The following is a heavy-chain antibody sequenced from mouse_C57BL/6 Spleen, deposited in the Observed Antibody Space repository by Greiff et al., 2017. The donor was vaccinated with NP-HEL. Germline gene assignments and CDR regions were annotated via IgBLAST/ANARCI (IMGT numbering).Heavy chain of an antibody. CDR1: GYTFTDYY. J-gene: IGHJ3*01. CDR2: IYPGSGNT. D-gene: IGHD3-2*02. Sequence: VQLQQSGAELVRPGASVKLSCKASGYTFTDYYINWVKQRPGQGLEWIARIYPGSGNTYYNEKFKGKATLTAEKSSSTAYMQLSSLTSEDSAVYFCARVQLRLGFAYWGQGTLVTVSA. CDR3: ARVQLRLGFAY. V-gene: IGHV1-76*01.